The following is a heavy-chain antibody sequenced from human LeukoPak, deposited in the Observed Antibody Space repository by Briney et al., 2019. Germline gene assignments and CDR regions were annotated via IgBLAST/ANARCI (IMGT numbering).Heavy chain of an antibody. CDR3: ARLSISSGTIDY. D-gene: IGHD6-13*01. CDR2: IYYSGIT. V-gene: IGHV4-39*01. Sequence: SETLSLXCTVSGGSISSSSYYWGWIRQPPGKGLEWIGSIYYSGITYYNPSLESRVTISVDTSKNQFSLKLSSVTAADTAVYYCARLSISSGTIDYWGQGTLVTVSS. CDR1: GGSISSSSYY. J-gene: IGHJ4*02.